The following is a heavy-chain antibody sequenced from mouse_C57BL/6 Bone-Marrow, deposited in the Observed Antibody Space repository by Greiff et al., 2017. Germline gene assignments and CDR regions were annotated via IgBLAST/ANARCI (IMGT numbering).Heavy chain of an antibody. CDR1: GYTFTDYY. J-gene: IGHJ4*01. D-gene: IGHD1-1*01. CDR2: INPYNGGT. CDR3: ASGDYYGKRTMDY. V-gene: IGHV1-19*01. Sequence: EVQGVESGPVLVKPGASVKMSCKASGYTFTDYYMNWVKQSHGKSLEWIGVINPYNGGTSYNQKFKGQATLTVDKSSSTAYMELNSLTSEDTAVYYCASGDYYGKRTMDYWGQGTSVTVSS.